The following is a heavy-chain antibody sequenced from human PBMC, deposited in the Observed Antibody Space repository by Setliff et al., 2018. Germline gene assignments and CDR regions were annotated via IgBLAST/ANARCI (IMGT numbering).Heavy chain of an antibody. Sequence: PGGSLRLSCVASGFIFSSFGMHWIRQAPGKGLEWVSYISSSSSSIYYANSVEGRFTISRDNTKDSLYLQMNSLRAEDTAVYYCARDILQFLEWPQYFQHWGQGILVTVSS. CDR3: ARDILQFLEWPQYFQH. CDR1: GFIFSSFG. V-gene: IGHV3-48*01. CDR2: ISSSSSSI. D-gene: IGHD3-3*01. J-gene: IGHJ1*01.